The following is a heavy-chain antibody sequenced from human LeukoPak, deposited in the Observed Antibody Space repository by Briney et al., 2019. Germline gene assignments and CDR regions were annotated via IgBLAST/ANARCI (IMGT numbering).Heavy chain of an antibody. V-gene: IGHV1-24*01. CDR2: FDPEDGET. J-gene: IGHJ4*02. CDR1: GYTFTGYF. Sequence: ASVKVSCKASGYTFTGYFMHWVRQAPGKGLEWMGGFDPEDGETIYAQKFQGRVTMTEDTSTDTAYMELSSLRSEDTAVYYCATLSPTDYYDSSGYDYWGQGTLVTVSS. CDR3: ATLSPTDYYDSSGYDY. D-gene: IGHD3-22*01.